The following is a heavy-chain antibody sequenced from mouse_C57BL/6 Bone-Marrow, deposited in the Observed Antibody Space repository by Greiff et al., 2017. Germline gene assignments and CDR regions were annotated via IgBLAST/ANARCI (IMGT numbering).Heavy chain of an antibody. D-gene: IGHD1-1*01. CDR1: GYSITSGYY. CDR2: ISYDGSN. Sequence: EVKLMESGPGLVKPSQSLSLTCSVTGYSITSGYYWNWIRQFPGNKLEWMGYISYDGSNNYNPSLKNRISITRDTSKNQFFLKLNSVTTEDTATYYCARGGPTVVAYYAMDYWGQGTSVTVSS. V-gene: IGHV3-6*01. J-gene: IGHJ4*01. CDR3: ARGGPTVVAYYAMDY.